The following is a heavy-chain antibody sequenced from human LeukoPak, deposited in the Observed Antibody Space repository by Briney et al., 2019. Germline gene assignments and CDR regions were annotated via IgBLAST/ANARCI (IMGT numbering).Heavy chain of an antibody. Sequence: GGSLKLSCAASGFTFSDSALHWVRQASGTGLEWVGLIRSRANSYATTYGASVKGRFTISRDDSKNTAYLQVNSLKTEDTAVYYCSTSLVGGIDYWGQGTLVTVSS. CDR3: STSLVGGIDY. J-gene: IGHJ4*02. CDR1: GFTFSDSA. D-gene: IGHD1-26*01. V-gene: IGHV3-73*01. CDR2: IRSRANSYAT.